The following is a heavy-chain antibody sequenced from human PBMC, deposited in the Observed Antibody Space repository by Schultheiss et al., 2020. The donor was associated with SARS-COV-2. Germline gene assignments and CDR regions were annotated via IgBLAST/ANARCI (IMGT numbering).Heavy chain of an antibody. V-gene: IGHV3-48*04. D-gene: IGHD3-9*01. CDR2: ISSSSSTI. Sequence: GGSLRLSCAASGFTFSSYSMNWVRQAPGKGLEWVSYISSSSSTIYYADSVKGRFTISRDNAKNSLYLQMNSLRAEDTAVYYCARDGDYDILTYDYWGQGTLVTVSS. CDR1: GFTFSSYS. J-gene: IGHJ4*02. CDR3: ARDGDYDILTYDY.